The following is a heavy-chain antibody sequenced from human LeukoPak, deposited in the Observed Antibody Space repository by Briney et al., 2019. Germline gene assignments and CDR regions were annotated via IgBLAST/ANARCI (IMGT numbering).Heavy chain of an antibody. CDR1: GYTFIAYY. J-gene: IGHJ4*02. CDR2: ISPNSGGT. V-gene: IGHV1-2*02. CDR3: ARDGYYGSGIHYRRYFEY. Sequence: ASVEVSCNVSGYTFIAYYIHWVRQAPGQGLEWMGWISPNSGGTQYAQKFQGRVTMTRDRSISTAYMELSGLKPDDTAVFYCARDGYYGSGIHYRRYFEYWGQGTLVTVSS. D-gene: IGHD3-10*01.